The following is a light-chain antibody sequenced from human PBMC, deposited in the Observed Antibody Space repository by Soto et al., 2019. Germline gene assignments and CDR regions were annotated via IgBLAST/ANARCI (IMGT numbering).Light chain of an antibody. CDR2: GIS. V-gene: IGKV3-20*01. CDR3: QQYVTSSPRT. Sequence: IVLTQSPGTLSLSTGERATLSCRASHTISSSYLAWYQQKPGQAPRLLMYGISRRATGVPDRFSGSGSGTDFTLTITRLEPEDFAVYYCQQYVTSSPRTFGQVAKA. CDR1: HTISSSY. J-gene: IGKJ1*01.